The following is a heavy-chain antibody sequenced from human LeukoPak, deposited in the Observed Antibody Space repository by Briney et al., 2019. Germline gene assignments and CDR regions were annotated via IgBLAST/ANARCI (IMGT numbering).Heavy chain of an antibody. CDR1: GFTFSSYG. J-gene: IGHJ6*04. Sequence: GRSLRLSCAASGFTFSSYGMHWVRQAPGKGLEWVAVIWYDGSNKYYADSVEGRFTISRDNSKNTLYLQMNSLRAEDTAVYYCARERGYCSGGSCYSGMSYGMDVWGKGTTVTVSS. D-gene: IGHD2-15*01. CDR2: IWYDGSNK. CDR3: ARERGYCSGGSCYSGMSYGMDV. V-gene: IGHV3-33*01.